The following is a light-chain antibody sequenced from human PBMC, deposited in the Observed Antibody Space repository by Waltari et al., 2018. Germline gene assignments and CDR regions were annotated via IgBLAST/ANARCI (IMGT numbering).Light chain of an antibody. Sequence: QPVLTQPPSVSGPPGQRVTISCPGSPSNIRADSGVNWYQQLPGTAPKLRIFDNTNRPSGVPDRFSGSRSGTSTSLAIAGLQAEDEADYYCQSYDSSLFGVFGGGTKLTVL. V-gene: IGLV1-40*01. J-gene: IGLJ3*02. CDR1: PSNIRADSG. CDR2: DNT. CDR3: QSYDSSLFGV.